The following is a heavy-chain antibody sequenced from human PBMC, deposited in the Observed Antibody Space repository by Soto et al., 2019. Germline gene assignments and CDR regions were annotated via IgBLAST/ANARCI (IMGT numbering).Heavy chain of an antibody. CDR2: INHSGST. J-gene: IGHJ5*02. CDR1: GGYFSGYY. CDR3: ARGRGGDGYYGSGSRNWFDP. D-gene: IGHD3-10*01. V-gene: IGHV4-34*01. Sequence: QVQLQQWGAGLLKPSETLSLTCAVYGGYFSGYYWSWIRQPPGKGLEWIGEINHSGSTNYNPSLKRRVTISVDTSNNQCSLQLSSVTASDTAVYYCARGRGGDGYYGSGSRNWFDPWGQGTLVTVSA.